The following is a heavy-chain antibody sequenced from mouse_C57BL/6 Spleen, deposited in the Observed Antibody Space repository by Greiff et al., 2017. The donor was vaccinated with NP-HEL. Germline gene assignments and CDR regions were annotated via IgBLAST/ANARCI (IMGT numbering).Heavy chain of an antibody. Sequence: QVQLQQSGAELVRPGTSVKVSCKASGYAFTNYLIEWVKQRPGQGLEWIGVINPGSGGTNYNEKFKGKATLTADKSSSTAYMQLSSLTSEDSAVYFCARGATVVAEDYWGQGTSVTVSS. CDR1: GYAFTNYL. D-gene: IGHD1-1*01. CDR2: INPGSGGT. V-gene: IGHV1-54*01. J-gene: IGHJ4*01. CDR3: ARGATVVAEDY.